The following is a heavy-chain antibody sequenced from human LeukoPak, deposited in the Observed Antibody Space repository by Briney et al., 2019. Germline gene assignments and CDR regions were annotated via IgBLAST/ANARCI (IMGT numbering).Heavy chain of an antibody. Sequence: PSETLSLTCTVSGGSISSYYWGWIRQPAGKGLEWIGRIYTSGSTNYNPSLKSRVTMSVDTSKNQFSLKLSSVTAADTAVYYCARANDFWSGYYYFDYWGQGTLVTVSS. CDR3: ARANDFWSGYYYFDY. V-gene: IGHV4-4*07. D-gene: IGHD3-3*01. J-gene: IGHJ4*02. CDR2: IYTSGST. CDR1: GGSISSYY.